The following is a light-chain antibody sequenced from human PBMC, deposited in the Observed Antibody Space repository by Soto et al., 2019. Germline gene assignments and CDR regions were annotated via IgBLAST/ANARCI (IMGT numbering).Light chain of an antibody. CDR3: QQYYDYPWT. Sequence: DIQMTQSPFTLSASEGDRVTITCRASQSVSTRLAWHQQKPGKAPKVLIYDASNLETGVPSRFSGSGSGREFTLTISSLQPDDFATYYCQQYYDYPWTFGQGTKVDIK. J-gene: IGKJ1*01. CDR1: QSVSTR. V-gene: IGKV1-5*01. CDR2: DAS.